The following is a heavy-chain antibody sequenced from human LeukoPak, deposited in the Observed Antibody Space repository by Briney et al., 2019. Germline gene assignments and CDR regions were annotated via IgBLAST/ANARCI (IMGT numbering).Heavy chain of an antibody. CDR3: ARVTGYMTEDYFDY. D-gene: IGHD6-13*01. CDR2: IYYSGST. V-gene: IGHV4-59*01. J-gene: IGHJ4*02. CDR1: GGSINSYY. Sequence: SETLSLTCTVSGGSINSYYWSWIRQPPGKGLEWIGYIYYSGSTNYNPSLKSRVTISVDTSKDQFSLRLSSVTAADTAVYYCARVTGYMTEDYFDYWGQGTLITVSS.